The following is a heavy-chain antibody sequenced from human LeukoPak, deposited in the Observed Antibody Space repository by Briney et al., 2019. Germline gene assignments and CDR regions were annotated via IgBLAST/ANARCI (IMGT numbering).Heavy chain of an antibody. Sequence: KPSETLSLTCAVSGGSISSSNWWSWVRQPPGKGLEWIGEIYHSGSTNYNPSLKSRVTISVDKSKNQFSLKLSSVTAADTAVYYCARMSSGYYGAFDIWGQGTMVTVSS. V-gene: IGHV4-4*02. CDR1: GGSISSSNW. CDR3: ARMSSGYYGAFDI. J-gene: IGHJ3*02. D-gene: IGHD3-22*01. CDR2: IYHSGST.